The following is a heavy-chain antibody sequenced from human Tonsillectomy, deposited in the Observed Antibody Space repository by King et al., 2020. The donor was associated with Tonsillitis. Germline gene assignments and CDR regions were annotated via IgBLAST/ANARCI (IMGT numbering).Heavy chain of an antibody. CDR1: GYTFTNYG. CDR2: ISTYNGNT. Sequence: QLVQSGAEVEKPGASVKVSCKASGYTFTNYGITWVRQAPGQGLEWMGWISTYNGNTNYARKLQGRITMTPDTTTSTAYMELRSLRTDDTALYYCATYNFYYYMDVWGKGTTVTVSS. CDR3: ATYNFYYYMDV. V-gene: IGHV1-18*01. J-gene: IGHJ6*03.